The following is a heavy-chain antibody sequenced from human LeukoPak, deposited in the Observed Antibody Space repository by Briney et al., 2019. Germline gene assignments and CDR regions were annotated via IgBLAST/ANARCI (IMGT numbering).Heavy chain of an antibody. D-gene: IGHD6-13*01. CDR1: GGSISSYC. CDR2: IYYSGTT. CDR3: ARGVYIAAAQYAY. V-gene: IGHV4-59*01. J-gene: IGHJ4*02. Sequence: ASETLSLTCTVSGGSISSYCWSWIRQPPGKGLEWIGYIYYSGTTNYNPSLKSRVTISVDTSKNQFSLKLSSVTAADTAVYYCARGVYIAAAQYAYWGQGTLVTVSS.